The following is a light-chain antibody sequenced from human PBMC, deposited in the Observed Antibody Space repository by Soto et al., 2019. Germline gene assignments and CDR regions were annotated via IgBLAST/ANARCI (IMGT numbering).Light chain of an antibody. CDR1: QTISTD. V-gene: IGKV3-15*01. CDR2: GAS. J-gene: IGKJ4*01. Sequence: VMTQSPATVSVFTGEGVTLSCRASQTISTDLAWYQQKPGQAPRLLIYGASTRATGVPDRFSGGGSGTEFTLTISSLQSEDFAFYYCQQNNKWPPVTFGGGTKVDI. CDR3: QQNNKWPPVT.